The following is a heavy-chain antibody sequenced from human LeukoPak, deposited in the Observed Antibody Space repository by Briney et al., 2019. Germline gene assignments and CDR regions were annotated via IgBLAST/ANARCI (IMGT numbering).Heavy chain of an antibody. V-gene: IGHV1-18*01. Sequence: ASVKVSCKASGYTFTSCAINWVRQAPGQGLEWMGWISAYNGNTNYAQKLQGRLTMTRDSSTSTIYMELSSLRSDDTAVYYCGREMLSYGDCIDYWGQGTLVTVSS. CDR1: GYTFTSCA. J-gene: IGHJ4*02. D-gene: IGHD4-17*01. CDR2: ISAYNGNT. CDR3: GREMLSYGDCIDY.